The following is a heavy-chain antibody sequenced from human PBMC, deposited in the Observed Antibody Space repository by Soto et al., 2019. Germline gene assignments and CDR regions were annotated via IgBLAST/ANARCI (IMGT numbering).Heavy chain of an antibody. J-gene: IGHJ4*02. CDR3: ARGVRH. CDR1: CGSISSGGYY. V-gene: IGHV4-31*03. D-gene: IGHD3-16*01. CDR2: IYYSVIT. Sequence: QVQLQESGPGLVKPSQTLSLTCTVSCGSISSGGYYWSWIRQHPGKVLEWIGSIYYSVITYYNPSLTSRVTKSVDTSKNQFSLKLSSVTAADTAVYYCARGVRHWGQGTLVTVSS.